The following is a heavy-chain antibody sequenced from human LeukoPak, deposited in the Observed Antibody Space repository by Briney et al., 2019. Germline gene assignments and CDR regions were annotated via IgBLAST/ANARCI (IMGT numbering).Heavy chain of an antibody. D-gene: IGHD2-2*01. V-gene: IGHV3-74*01. CDR3: ARDRVYCSSTSCAADYGMDV. CDR2: INSDGSST. J-gene: IGHJ6*02. Sequence: GGSLRLSCAASGFTFSSYWMHWVRQAPGKGLVRVSRINSDGSSTSYADSVKGRFTISRDNAKNTLYLQMNSLRAEDTAVYYCARDRVYCSSTSCAADYGMDVWGQGTTVTVSS. CDR1: GFTFSSYW.